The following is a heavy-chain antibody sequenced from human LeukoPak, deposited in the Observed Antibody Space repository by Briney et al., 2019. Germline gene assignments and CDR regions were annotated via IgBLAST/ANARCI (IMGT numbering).Heavy chain of an antibody. CDR3: AREDYDFWSGYHRGCDP. CDR1: GFTFSSYW. V-gene: IGHV3-74*01. CDR2: INSDGSST. D-gene: IGHD3-3*01. Sequence: PGGSLRLSCAASGFTFSSYWMHWVRQAPGKGLVWVSRINSDGSSTSYADSVKGRFTISRDNAKNTLYLQMNSLRAEDTAVYYCAREDYDFWSGYHRGCDPWGQGTLVTVSS. J-gene: IGHJ5*02.